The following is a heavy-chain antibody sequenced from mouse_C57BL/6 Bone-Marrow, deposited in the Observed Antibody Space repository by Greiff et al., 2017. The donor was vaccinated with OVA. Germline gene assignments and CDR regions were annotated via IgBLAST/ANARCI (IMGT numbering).Heavy chain of an antibody. J-gene: IGHJ2*01. CDR3: TTCGSLLLRYPFDY. CDR1: GFNIKDYY. D-gene: IGHD1-1*01. Sequence: DVKLVESGAELVRPGASVKLSCTASGFNIKDYYMHWVKQRPEQGLEWIGRIDPEDGDTEYAPKFQGKATMTADTSSNTAYLQLSSLTSEDTAVYYCTTCGSLLLRYPFDYWGQGTTLTVSS. CDR2: IDPEDGDT. V-gene: IGHV14-1*01.